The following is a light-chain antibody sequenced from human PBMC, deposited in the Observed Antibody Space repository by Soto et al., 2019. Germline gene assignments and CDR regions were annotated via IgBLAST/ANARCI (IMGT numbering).Light chain of an antibody. CDR3: QQYESTTPT. Sequence: DIVMTQSPDSLSVSLGERATINCKSSQSVLYSSNNKNSFAWYQQRPGQPPKLLIYWASTRESGGPDRFSGSGSGTDFTLAITSLQAEDVAVYDCQQYESTTPTFGQGTKLEIK. V-gene: IGKV4-1*01. CDR2: WAS. J-gene: IGKJ2*01. CDR1: QSVLYSSNNKNS.